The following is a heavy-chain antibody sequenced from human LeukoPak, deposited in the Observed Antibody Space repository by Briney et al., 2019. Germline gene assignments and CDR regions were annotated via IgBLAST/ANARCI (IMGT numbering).Heavy chain of an antibody. CDR1: GFTFSSYW. V-gene: IGHV3-74*01. CDR3: ARGYYDFWSGYSTWYDY. CDR2: INSDGSST. Sequence: GGSLRLSCAASGFTFSSYWMHWVRQAPGKGLVWVPRINSDGSSTSYADSVKGRFTISRDNAKNTLYLQMNSLRAEDTAVYYCARGYYDFWSGYSTWYDYWGQGTLVTVSS. D-gene: IGHD3-3*01. J-gene: IGHJ4*02.